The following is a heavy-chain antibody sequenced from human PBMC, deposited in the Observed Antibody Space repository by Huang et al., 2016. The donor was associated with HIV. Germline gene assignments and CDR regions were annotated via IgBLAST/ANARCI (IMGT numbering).Heavy chain of an antibody. CDR3: ARGATSGF. V-gene: IGHV3-7*01. CDR1: GFTFSSYW. CDR2: IKEDGSEK. Sequence: EVQLVESGGGLVQPGGSLRLSCAASGFTFSSYWMNWVRQAQGKGVEWVANIKEDGSEKYYVDSVKGRFTISRDNAKNSLYLQMNGLRTEDTAVYYCARGATSGFWGQGTLVTVSS. J-gene: IGHJ4*02.